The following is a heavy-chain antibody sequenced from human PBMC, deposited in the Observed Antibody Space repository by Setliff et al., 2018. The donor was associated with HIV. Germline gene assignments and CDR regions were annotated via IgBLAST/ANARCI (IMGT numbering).Heavy chain of an antibody. Sequence: PSETLSLTCTVSGDSISNYYWSWVRQPPGKGLEWIGYIYTTGSTNYNPSLKSRVAISVDTSRNQFSLRVTSVTAADTAVYFCARDRHSSGLGSYGPWGPGILVTVSS. CDR1: GDSISNYY. CDR3: ARDRHSSGLGSYGP. J-gene: IGHJ5*02. V-gene: IGHV4-4*09. D-gene: IGHD3-10*01. CDR2: IYTTGST.